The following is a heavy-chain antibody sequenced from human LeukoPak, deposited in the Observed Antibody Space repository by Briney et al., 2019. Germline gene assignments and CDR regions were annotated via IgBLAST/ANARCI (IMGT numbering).Heavy chain of an antibody. CDR2: IYYSGST. V-gene: IGHV4-39*01. Sequence: SETLSLTCTVSGGSISSSSYYWGWIRQPPGKGLEWIGSIYYSGSTYYSPSLTSRVTVSVDTSENQFSLKLSSVTAADTAVYYCARQNRGSMIVVVITTSPFDYWGQGTLVTVSS. D-gene: IGHD3-22*01. CDR3: ARQNRGSMIVVVITTSPFDY. CDR1: GGSISSSSYY. J-gene: IGHJ4*02.